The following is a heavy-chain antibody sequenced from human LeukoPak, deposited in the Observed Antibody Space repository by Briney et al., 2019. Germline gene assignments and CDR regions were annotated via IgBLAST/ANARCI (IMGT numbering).Heavy chain of an antibody. J-gene: IGHJ4*02. D-gene: IGHD1-26*01. Sequence: PGGSLRLSCAATGFTFSSYGMHWVRQAPGKGLEWVAVIWYDGSNKYYADSVKGRFTISRDNSKNTLYLQMNSLRAEDTAVYYCAAAVGAHFDYWGQGTLVTVSS. CDR2: IWYDGSNK. CDR3: AAAVGAHFDY. CDR1: GFTFSSYG. V-gene: IGHV3-33*01.